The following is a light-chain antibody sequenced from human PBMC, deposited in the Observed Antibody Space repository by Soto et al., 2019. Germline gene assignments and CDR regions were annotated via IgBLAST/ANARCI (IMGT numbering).Light chain of an antibody. Sequence: QSVLTQPPSVSGAPGQRVTISCTGSRSNIGAGYDVHWYQQFPGTAPKVLIYANSNRPSGVPDRFSGSRSGTSASLAITGLQAEDEADYYCQSYDSSLSGSYVFGAGTKLTVL. CDR3: QSYDSSLSGSYV. J-gene: IGLJ1*01. CDR1: RSNIGAGYD. V-gene: IGLV1-40*01. CDR2: ANS.